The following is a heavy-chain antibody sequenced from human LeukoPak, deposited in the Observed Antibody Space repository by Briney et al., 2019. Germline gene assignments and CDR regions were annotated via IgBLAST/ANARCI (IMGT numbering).Heavy chain of an antibody. V-gene: IGHV4-4*02. Sequence: PSETLSLTCAVSGGSISSSNWWSWVRQPPGKGLEWIGEIYHSGSTNYNPSLKSRVTISVDKSKNQFSLKLSSVTAADTAAYYCARYPYCSGGSCYSDWFDPWGQGTLVTVSS. D-gene: IGHD2-15*01. CDR3: ARYPYCSGGSCYSDWFDP. CDR2: IYHSGST. J-gene: IGHJ5*02. CDR1: GGSISSSNW.